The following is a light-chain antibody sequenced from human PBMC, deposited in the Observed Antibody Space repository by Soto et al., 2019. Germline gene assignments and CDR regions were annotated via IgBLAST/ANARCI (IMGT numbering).Light chain of an antibody. CDR3: QQSISSPLT. Sequence: DIQMTQSPSSLSASVGDRVTITCRPSQNIGKFLNWYQQRPGKAPTALIHATSTLQSGVSSRFSGSGSDTDFTLTITSLRPEDFATYFCQQSISSPLTFGGGTKVEL. CDR2: ATS. CDR1: QNIGKF. V-gene: IGKV1-39*01. J-gene: IGKJ4*01.